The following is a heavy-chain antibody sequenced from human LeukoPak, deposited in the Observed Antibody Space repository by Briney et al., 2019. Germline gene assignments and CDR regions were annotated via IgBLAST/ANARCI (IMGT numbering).Heavy chain of an antibody. CDR1: GYTFTGYY. CDR3: ARDRDSSWYFGS. V-gene: IGHV1-2*02. D-gene: IGHD6-13*01. J-gene: IGHJ4*02. CDR2: INPNSGGT. Sequence: ASVKVSCKASGYTFTGYYMHWVRQAPGQGLEWMGWINPNSGGTNYAQKFQGRVTMTRDTSISTAYMELSRLRSDDTAVYYCARDRDSSWYFGSWGQGTLVTVSS.